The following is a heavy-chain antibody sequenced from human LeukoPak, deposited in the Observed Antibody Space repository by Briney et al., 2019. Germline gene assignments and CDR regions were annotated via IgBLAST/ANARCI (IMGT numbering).Heavy chain of an antibody. CDR3: AREVLDAFDI. CDR2: IYTSGST. J-gene: IGHJ3*02. V-gene: IGHV4-4*09. D-gene: IGHD3-3*01. Sequence: PSDTLSLTCTVSGGSISSYYWSWIRQPPGKGLEWIGYIYTSGSTNYNPSLKSRVTISVDTSKNQFSLKLSSVTAADTAVYYCAREVLDAFDIWGQGTMVTVSS. CDR1: GGSISSYY.